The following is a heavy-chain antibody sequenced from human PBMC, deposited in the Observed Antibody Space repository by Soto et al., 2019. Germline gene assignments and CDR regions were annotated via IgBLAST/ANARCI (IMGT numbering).Heavy chain of an antibody. D-gene: IGHD3-3*01. J-gene: IGHJ4*02. CDR3: ARTRTTIFGVVIPFDY. V-gene: IGHV5-10-1*01. CDR1: GYSFTIYC. Sequence: PGESLKISCKGSGYSFTIYCISWVLQMPWKGLEWMGRIDPSDSYTNYSPSFQGHVTISADKSISTAYLQWSSLKASDTAMYYCARTRTTIFGVVIPFDYWGQGTLVTVPS. CDR2: IDPSDSYT.